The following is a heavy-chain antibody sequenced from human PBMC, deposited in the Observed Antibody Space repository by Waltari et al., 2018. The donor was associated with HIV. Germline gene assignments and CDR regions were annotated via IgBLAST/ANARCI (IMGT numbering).Heavy chain of an antibody. J-gene: IGHJ6*02. Sequence: EVQLVESGGGLVQPGGSLSLSCAASGFTFRSYWMSWVRQAPGKGLEWVANIKQDGSEKYYVDSVKGRFTISRDNAKNSLYLQMNSLRAEDTAVYYCARADYDFWSGSVYYYYGMDVWGQGTTVTVSS. D-gene: IGHD3-3*01. CDR3: ARADYDFWSGSVYYYYGMDV. CDR2: IKQDGSEK. V-gene: IGHV3-7*01. CDR1: GFTFRSYW.